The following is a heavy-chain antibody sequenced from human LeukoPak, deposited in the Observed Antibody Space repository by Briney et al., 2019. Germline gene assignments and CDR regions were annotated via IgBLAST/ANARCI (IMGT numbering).Heavy chain of an antibody. CDR1: GGSISGVNYY. CDR2: IYYSGSI. J-gene: IGHJ4*02. V-gene: IGHV4-30-4*01. Sequence: SETLSLTCTVSGGSISGVNYYWSWIRQPRGKGLEWIGSIYYSGSIYFNPSLKSRVTISIDTPKNQFSLKLSSVTAADTAVYYCARDGTVYGGESYWGQGTLVTVSS. D-gene: IGHD4-23*01. CDR3: ARDGTVYGGESY.